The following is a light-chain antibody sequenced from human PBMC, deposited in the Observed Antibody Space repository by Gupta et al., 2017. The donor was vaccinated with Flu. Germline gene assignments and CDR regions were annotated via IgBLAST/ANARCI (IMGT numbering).Light chain of an antibody. CDR3: QQYYNTAPT. CDR2: WAS. Sequence: DIVMSESPDSLAVSLGERATINCKSSQSVLHSPNNQNYLAWYQQKPGQPPKLHFYWASPRVSWVPDRSSCSACGTDFTLTLSSLLAKDVATYNCQQYYNTAPTFGPGTKVEI. J-gene: IGKJ3*01. V-gene: IGKV4-1*01. CDR1: QSVLHSPNNQNY.